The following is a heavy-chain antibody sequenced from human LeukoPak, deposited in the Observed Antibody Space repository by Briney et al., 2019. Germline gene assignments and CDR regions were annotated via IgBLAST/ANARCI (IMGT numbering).Heavy chain of an antibody. CDR1: GGSVSSGSYY. Sequence: PSETLSLTCTVSGGSVSSGSYYWSWIRQPPGKGLEWIGYIYYSGSTNYNPSLKRRVTISVDTSKNQFSLKLSSVAAADTAVYYCARVRCSSSSCYPDYWGQGTLVTVSS. D-gene: IGHD2-2*01. J-gene: IGHJ4*02. CDR3: ARVRCSSSSCYPDY. CDR2: IYYSGST. V-gene: IGHV4-61*01.